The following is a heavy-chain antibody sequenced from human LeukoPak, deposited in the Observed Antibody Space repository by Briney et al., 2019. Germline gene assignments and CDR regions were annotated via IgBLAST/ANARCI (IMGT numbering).Heavy chain of an antibody. D-gene: IGHD3-10*01. CDR1: GGSVSGGSNK. CDR2: ISYSGSA. CDR3: ARDWVAGINWFDP. Sequence: SETLSLTCTVSGGSVSGGSNKWSWIRQPPGKGLEWIGDISYSGSASYNPSLRRRVTISVDTSTNQFSLTLGSVTAADTAVYYCARDWVAGINWFDPWGQGILVTVSS. J-gene: IGHJ5*02. V-gene: IGHV4-61*01.